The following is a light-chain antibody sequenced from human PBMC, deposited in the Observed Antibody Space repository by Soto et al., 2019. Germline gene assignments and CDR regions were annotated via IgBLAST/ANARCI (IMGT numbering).Light chain of an antibody. Sequence: EIVMTQSPATLSVSPGERATLSCRASQSVSSNLAWYQQKPGQAPRLLIYGASTRATGIPAGFSGSGSGTEFTLTISSPQSEDFSVYYCQQYNNWAPTWTFGQGTKVESK. CDR3: QQYNNWAPTWT. CDR2: GAS. J-gene: IGKJ1*01. CDR1: QSVSSN. V-gene: IGKV3-15*01.